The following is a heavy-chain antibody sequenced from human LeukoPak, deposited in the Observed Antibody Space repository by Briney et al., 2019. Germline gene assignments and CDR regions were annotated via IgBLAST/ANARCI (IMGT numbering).Heavy chain of an antibody. V-gene: IGHV4-39*07. CDR3: ARGYYYDSSGQFDY. J-gene: IGHJ4*02. D-gene: IGHD3-22*01. Sequence: SETLSLTCTVSGGSISSSSYYWGWIRQPPGKGLEWIGEINHSGSTNYNPSLKSRVTISVDTSKNQFSLKLSSVTAADTAVYYCARGYYYDSSGQFDYWGQGTLVTVSS. CDR2: INHSGST. CDR1: GGSISSSSYY.